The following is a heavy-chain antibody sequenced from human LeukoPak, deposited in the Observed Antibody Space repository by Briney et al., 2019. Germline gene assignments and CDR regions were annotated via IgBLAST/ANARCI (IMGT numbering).Heavy chain of an antibody. CDR2: ISGSGGST. CDR1: GFTFSSYA. D-gene: IGHD6-13*01. CDR3: AKGLRSSNFYYGMDV. J-gene: IGHJ6*02. V-gene: IGHV3-23*01. Sequence: QSGGSLRLSCAASGFTFSSYAMSWVRQAPGKGLEWVSAISGSGGSTYYADSVKGRFAISRDNSKNTLYLQLTSLRVDDTAIYYCAKGLRSSNFYYGMDVWGLGTTVTVSS.